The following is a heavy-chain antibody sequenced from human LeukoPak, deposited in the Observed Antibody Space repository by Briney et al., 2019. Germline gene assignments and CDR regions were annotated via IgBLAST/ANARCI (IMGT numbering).Heavy chain of an antibody. CDR3: ARGQWPDF. J-gene: IGHJ4*02. Sequence: NPGGSLRLSCAASGFTFSTYTMNWVRQAPGKGLEWVSSISSSSSYIAYSGSVKGRFTISRDNAKNSLYLQVNSLRAEDTAVFYCARGQWPDFWGQGTLLIVSS. CDR1: GFTFSTYT. D-gene: IGHD6-19*01. V-gene: IGHV3-21*01. CDR2: ISSSSSYI.